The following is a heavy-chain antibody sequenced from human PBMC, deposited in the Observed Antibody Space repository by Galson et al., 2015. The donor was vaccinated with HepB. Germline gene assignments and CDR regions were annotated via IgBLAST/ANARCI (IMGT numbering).Heavy chain of an antibody. D-gene: IGHD2-15*01. CDR3: AREQRAADYYFDS. V-gene: IGHV6-1*01. J-gene: IGHJ4*02. CDR1: GDSVSSDIAG. Sequence: CAISGDSVSSDIAGWNWIRQSPSRGLEWLGRTYYRSRWYNDYEPSLKGRITVNPDTSKNLFSLQLNSVTSEDTAVDYCAREQRAADYYFDSWGQGTLVTVS. CDR2: TYYRSRWYN.